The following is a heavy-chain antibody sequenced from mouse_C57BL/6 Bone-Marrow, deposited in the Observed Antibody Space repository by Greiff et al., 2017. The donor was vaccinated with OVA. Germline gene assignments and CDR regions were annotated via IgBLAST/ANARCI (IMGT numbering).Heavy chain of an antibody. Sequence: EVQLQQSGPVLVKPGASVKMSCKASGYTFTDYYMHWVKQSHGKSLEWIGDINPYNGGTSYNQKFKGKATLTVEKSSSTAYMELNSLTSEDSAVYYGGRERQLRPYWGQGTTLTVSS. V-gene: IGHV1-19*01. D-gene: IGHD3-2*02. CDR3: GRERQLRPY. J-gene: IGHJ2*01. CDR2: INPYNGGT. CDR1: GYTFTDYY.